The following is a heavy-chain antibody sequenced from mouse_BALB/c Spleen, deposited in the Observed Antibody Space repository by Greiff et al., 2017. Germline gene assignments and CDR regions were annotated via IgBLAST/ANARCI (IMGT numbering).Heavy chain of an antibody. CDR3: TRRGGNFYAMDY. CDR1: GYTFTSYY. J-gene: IGHJ4*01. CDR2: INPSNGGT. Sequence: QVQLKESGAELVKPGASVKLSCKASGYTFTSYYMYWVKQRPGQGLEWIGEINPSNGGTNFNEKFKSKATLTVDKSSSTAYMQLSSLTSEDSAVYYCTRRGGNFYAMDYWGQGTSVTVSS. V-gene: IGHV1S81*02.